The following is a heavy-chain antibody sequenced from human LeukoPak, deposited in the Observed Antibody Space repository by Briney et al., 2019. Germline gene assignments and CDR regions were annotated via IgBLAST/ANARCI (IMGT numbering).Heavy chain of an antibody. J-gene: IGHJ3*02. V-gene: IGHV4-59*12. CDR3: ARGSSLRDADAFDI. D-gene: IGHD6-6*01. CDR2: IFYSGST. CDR1: GGSISGYY. Sequence: SETLSLTCIVSGGSISGYYWSWIRQPPGKGLEWIGYIFYSGSTNYNPSLKSRVTISVDTSKNQFSLKLSSVTAADTAVYYCARGSSLRDADAFDIWGQGTMVTVSS.